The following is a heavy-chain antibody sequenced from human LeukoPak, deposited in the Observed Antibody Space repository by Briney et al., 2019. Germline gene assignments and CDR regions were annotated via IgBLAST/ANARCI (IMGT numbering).Heavy chain of an antibody. D-gene: IGHD6-19*01. CDR3: ARHPSAVAGKTFDC. CDR2: IYYSGST. V-gene: IGHV4-59*08. Sequence: PSETLSLTCTVSGGSLRTYYWSWIRQPPGKGLEWIGYIYYSGSTNYNPSLKSRVTISVDTSNNQFSLKLSSVTAADTAVYYCARHPSAVAGKTFDCWSQGTLVTVSS. J-gene: IGHJ4*02. CDR1: GGSLRTYY.